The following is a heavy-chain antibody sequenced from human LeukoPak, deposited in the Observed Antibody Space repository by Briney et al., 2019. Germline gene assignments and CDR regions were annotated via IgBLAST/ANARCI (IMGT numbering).Heavy chain of an antibody. V-gene: IGHV4-59*01. CDR1: GGSISSYY. J-gene: IGHJ4*02. Sequence: SETLSLTCTVSGGSISSYYWSWIRQPPGKGLEWIGYIYYSGSTNYNPSLKSRVTISVDTSKNQFSLKLSSVTAADTAVYYCARDKGWVTLRDYYFDYWGQGTLVTVSS. CDR2: IYYSGST. CDR3: ARDKGWVTLRDYYFDY. D-gene: IGHD2-21*02.